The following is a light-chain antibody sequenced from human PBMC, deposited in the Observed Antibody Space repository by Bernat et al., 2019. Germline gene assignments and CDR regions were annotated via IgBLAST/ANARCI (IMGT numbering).Light chain of an antibody. CDR1: QSVTGN. J-gene: IGKJ2*01. Sequence: EMVMTQSPATLSVSPGERVTLSCRASQSVTGNLAWYQQKLVQTPRLLIYGASTRATGVPARFSGSGSGTEFTLTISSLQSEDFAVYYCQQYNNWLFTFGQGTKVEIK. V-gene: IGKV3-15*01. CDR3: QQYNNWLFT. CDR2: GAS.